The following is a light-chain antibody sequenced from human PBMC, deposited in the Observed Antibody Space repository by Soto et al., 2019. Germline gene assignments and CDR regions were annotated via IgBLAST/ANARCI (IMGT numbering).Light chain of an antibody. V-gene: IGKV1-39*01. CDR1: RSIFKY. Sequence: DIQMTQSPSSLSASVGDRVTITCRASRSIFKYLSWYQQKSGKPPKLVIYAASSLQSGVPSRFSGSGSGTDFTLTISSLQADDFATYYCQQCYDPPYTFGQGTRLEIK. CDR2: AAS. CDR3: QQCYDPPYT. J-gene: IGKJ2*01.